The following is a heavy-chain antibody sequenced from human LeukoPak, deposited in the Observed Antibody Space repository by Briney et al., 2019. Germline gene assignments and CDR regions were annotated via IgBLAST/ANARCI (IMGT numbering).Heavy chain of an antibody. CDR2: ISSSGSTI. V-gene: IGHV3-48*03. CDR1: GFTLSSCE. D-gene: IGHD1-26*01. J-gene: IGHJ4*02. Sequence: GGSLRLSCAASGFTLSSCEMNWVRQAPGKGLEWVSYISSSGSTIYYADSVKGRFTISRDNAKDSLYLQMNSLRAEDTAVYYCASSVGDYVDYWGQGTLVTVSS. CDR3: ASSVGDYVDY.